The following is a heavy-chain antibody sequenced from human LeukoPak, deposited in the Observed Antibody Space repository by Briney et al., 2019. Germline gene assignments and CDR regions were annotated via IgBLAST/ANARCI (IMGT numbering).Heavy chain of an antibody. CDR1: GFTFTSSA. Sequence: GASVKVFCKASGFTFTSSAMQWVRQARGQRLEWIGWIVVGSGNTNYAQKFQERVTITRDMSTSTAYMELSSLRSEDTAVYYCAARQGYSYGYGYWGQGTLVTVSS. D-gene: IGHD5-18*01. CDR3: AARQGYSYGYGY. V-gene: IGHV1-58*02. J-gene: IGHJ4*02. CDR2: IVVGSGNT.